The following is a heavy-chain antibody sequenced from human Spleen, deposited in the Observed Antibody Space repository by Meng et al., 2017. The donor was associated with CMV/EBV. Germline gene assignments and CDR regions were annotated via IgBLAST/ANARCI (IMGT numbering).Heavy chain of an antibody. V-gene: IGHV3-23*01. J-gene: IGHJ5*02. D-gene: IGHD7-27*01. CDR2: ISGSGGST. Sequence: GESLKISCAASGFTFSSYAMSWVRQAPGKGLEWVSAISGSGGSTYYADSVKGRFTISRDNSESTLYLQINSLRAEDTAVYYCARDAQTGDYLNRFDPWGQGTLVTVSS. CDR3: ARDAQTGDYLNRFDP. CDR1: GFTFSSYA.